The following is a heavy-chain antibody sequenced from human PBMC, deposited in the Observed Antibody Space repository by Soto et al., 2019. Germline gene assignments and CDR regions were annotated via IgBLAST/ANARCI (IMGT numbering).Heavy chain of an antibody. J-gene: IGHJ5*02. Sequence: QAQLVQSGAAVKKPGASVTVSCKASGYTFTAYFIHWVRQAPGQGFEWVGWINPNNGATNIARKFQGRVTMTRDTSISTAHMELSRVRSDDTAIFYCARVLTSVTTGELDPWGQGTLVTVSS. CDR3: ARVLTSVTTGELDP. D-gene: IGHD4-17*01. V-gene: IGHV1-2*02. CDR1: GYTFTAYF. CDR2: INPNNGAT.